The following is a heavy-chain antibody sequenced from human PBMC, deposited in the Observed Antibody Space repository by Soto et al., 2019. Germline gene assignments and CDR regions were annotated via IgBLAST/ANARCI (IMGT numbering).Heavy chain of an antibody. CDR2: IYDRGSI. CDR1: GGSFSGYY. D-gene: IGHD3-9*01. J-gene: IGHJ2*01. CDR3: ARESHDILTGPPWVWYFDL. V-gene: IGHV4-34*01. Sequence: QVQLQQWGAGPLRPLETLSLTCGVSGGSFSGYYWAWIRQSPGKGLEWIGEIYDRGSINYNPSLKSRVSISVDTSKNHYSLNLRSVTAADTAVYYCARESHDILTGPPWVWYFDLWGRGTLVTVSS.